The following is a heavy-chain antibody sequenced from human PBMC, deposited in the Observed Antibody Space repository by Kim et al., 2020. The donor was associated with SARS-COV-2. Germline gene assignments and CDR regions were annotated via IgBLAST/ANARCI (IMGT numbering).Heavy chain of an antibody. Sequence: ASVKVSCKASGYTFTGYYMHWVRQAPGQGLEWMGWINPNSGGTNYAQKFQGWVTMTRDTSISTAYMELSRLRSDDTAVYYCARAPYSSSYLDYWGQGTLVTVSS. CDR2: INPNSGGT. D-gene: IGHD6-13*01. J-gene: IGHJ4*02. CDR3: ARAPYSSSYLDY. V-gene: IGHV1-2*04. CDR1: GYTFTGYY.